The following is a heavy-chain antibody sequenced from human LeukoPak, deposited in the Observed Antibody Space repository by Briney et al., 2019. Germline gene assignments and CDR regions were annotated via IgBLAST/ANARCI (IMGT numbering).Heavy chain of an antibody. CDR3: ARDLGAAAGIYYYMDV. Sequence: ASVKVSCKASGYTFTGYYMHWVRQAPGQGLEWMGWINPNSGGTNYAQKFQGRVTMTRDTSISTAYMELSRLRSDDTAVYYCARDLGAAAGIYYYMDVWGKGTTVTISS. CDR1: GYTFTGYY. D-gene: IGHD6-13*01. J-gene: IGHJ6*03. V-gene: IGHV1-2*02. CDR2: INPNSGGT.